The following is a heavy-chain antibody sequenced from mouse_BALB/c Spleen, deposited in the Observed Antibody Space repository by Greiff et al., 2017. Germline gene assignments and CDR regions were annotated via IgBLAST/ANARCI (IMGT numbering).Heavy chain of an antibody. J-gene: IGHJ2*01. V-gene: IGHV3-2*02. CDR3: ARDGYFDY. CDR1: GYSITSDYA. Sequence: EVQLQESGPGLVKPSQSLSLTCTVTGYSITSDYAWNWIRQCPGNKLEWMGYISYSGSTSYNPSLKSRISITRDTSKNQFFLQLNSVTTEDTATYYCARDGYFDYWGQGTTLTVSA. CDR2: ISYSGST.